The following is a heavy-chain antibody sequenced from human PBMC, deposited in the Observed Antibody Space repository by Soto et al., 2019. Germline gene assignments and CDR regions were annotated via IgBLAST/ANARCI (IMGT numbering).Heavy chain of an antibody. CDR3: ARGFIAARSGYYHYYGMDV. CDR1: GGTFSSYA. D-gene: IGHD6-6*01. CDR2: IIPLFGTA. Sequence: QVQLVQSGAEVKKPGSSVKVSCKASGGTFSSYAISWVRQAPGQGLEWMGGIIPLFGTAHYAQRFQGRVTVTADESTNTAYMELSRLTSEDTAVYYCARGFIAARSGYYHYYGMDVWGQGTTVTVSS. J-gene: IGHJ6*02. V-gene: IGHV1-69*01.